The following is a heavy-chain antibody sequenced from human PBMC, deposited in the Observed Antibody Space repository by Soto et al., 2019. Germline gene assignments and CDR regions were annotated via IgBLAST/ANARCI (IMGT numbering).Heavy chain of an antibody. CDR3: ARGRLRGLAATSSLDY. CDR1: GGSFSGYY. J-gene: IGHJ4*02. D-gene: IGHD2-15*01. Sequence: SETLSLTCAVYGGSFSGYYWSWIRQPPGKGLEWIGEINHSGSTNYNPSLKSRVTISVDTSKNQFSLKLSSVTAADTAVYYCARGRLRGLAATSSLDYWGQGTLVTVSS. CDR2: INHSGST. V-gene: IGHV4-34*01.